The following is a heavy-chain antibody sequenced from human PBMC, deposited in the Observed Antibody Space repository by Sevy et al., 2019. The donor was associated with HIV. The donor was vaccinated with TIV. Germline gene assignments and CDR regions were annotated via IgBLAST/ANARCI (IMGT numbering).Heavy chain of an antibody. V-gene: IGHV3-30*04. CDR3: ARELRNSGYDHGGWSGDY. Sequence: GGSPRLSCAASGFTFSSATMHWVRQAPGKGLEWVAIISHDGPNKYYADSVKGRFTISRDNSRNTLSLQMDSLRSEDTAIYYCARELRNSGYDHGGWSGDYWGQGTLVTVSS. CDR2: ISHDGPNK. CDR1: GFTFSSAT. D-gene: IGHD5-12*01. J-gene: IGHJ4*02.